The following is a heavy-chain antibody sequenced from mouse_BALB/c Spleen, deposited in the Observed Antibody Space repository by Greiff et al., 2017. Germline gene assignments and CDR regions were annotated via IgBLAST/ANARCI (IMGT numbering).Heavy chain of an antibody. J-gene: IGHJ3*01. CDR3: ASGGWLLRWFAY. V-gene: IGHV1-4*01. Sequence: QVQLQQSGAELARPGASVKMSCKASGYTFTSYTMHWVKQRPGQGLEWIGYINPSSGYTNYNQKFKDKATLTADKSSSTAYMQLSSLTSEDSAVYYCASGGWLLRWFAYWGQGTLVTVSA. D-gene: IGHD2-3*01. CDR1: GYTFTSYT. CDR2: INPSSGYT.